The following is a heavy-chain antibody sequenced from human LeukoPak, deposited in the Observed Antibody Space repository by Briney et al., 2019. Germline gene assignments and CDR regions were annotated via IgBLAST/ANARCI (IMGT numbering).Heavy chain of an antibody. CDR3: ARHVRDSSGYYRVWYFDL. D-gene: IGHD3-22*01. CDR1: GGSISSRSYY. Sequence: SETLSLTCTVSGGSISSRSYYWGWIRQPPGKGLEWIGSIYYRGSTFYNPSLKSRITISADTSKNQFSLKLSSVTAADTAVYYCARHVRDSSGYYRVWYFDLWGRGTLVTVSS. CDR2: IYYRGST. J-gene: IGHJ2*01. V-gene: IGHV4-39*01.